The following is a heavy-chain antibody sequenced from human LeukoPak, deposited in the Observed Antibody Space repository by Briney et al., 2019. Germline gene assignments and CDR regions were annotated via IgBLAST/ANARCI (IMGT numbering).Heavy chain of an antibody. CDR2: INHSGST. Sequence: SETLSLTCAVYGGSFSGYYWSWIRQPPGKGLEWIGEINHSGSTNHNPSLKSRVTISVDTSKNQFSLKLSSVTAADTAVYYCAARPSGYDYSFAFDIWGQGTMVTVSS. J-gene: IGHJ3*02. CDR3: AARPSGYDYSFAFDI. D-gene: IGHD5-12*01. CDR1: GGSFSGYY. V-gene: IGHV4-34*01.